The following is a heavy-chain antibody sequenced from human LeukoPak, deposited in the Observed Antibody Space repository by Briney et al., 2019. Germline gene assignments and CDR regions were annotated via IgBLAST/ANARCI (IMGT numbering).Heavy chain of an antibody. CDR1: GFTFSSYW. V-gene: IGHV3-7*01. CDR3: ASTSDGYSSGWTLWSDAFDI. CDR2: IKQDGSEK. J-gene: IGHJ3*02. Sequence: PGGSLRLSCAASGFTFSSYWMSWVRQAPGKGLEWAANIKQDGSEKYYVDSVKGRFTISRDNAKNSLYLQMNSLRAEDTAVYYCASTSDGYSSGWTLWSDAFDIWGQGTMVTVSS. D-gene: IGHD6-19*01.